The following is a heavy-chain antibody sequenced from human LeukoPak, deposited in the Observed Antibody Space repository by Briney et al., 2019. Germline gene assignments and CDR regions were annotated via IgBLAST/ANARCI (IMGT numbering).Heavy chain of an antibody. CDR3: AREGYYDFWGDV. D-gene: IGHD3-3*01. Sequence: PGGSLRLSCAASGFTVGSNHVSWLRLAPGKGLEWVSIIHTAGNTYYADSVKGRFTISRDNAKSTLYLQMNSLRAEDTAVYYCAREGYYDFWGDVWGQGTTVTVSS. J-gene: IGHJ6*02. CDR1: GFTVGSNH. V-gene: IGHV3-53*01. CDR2: IHTAGNT.